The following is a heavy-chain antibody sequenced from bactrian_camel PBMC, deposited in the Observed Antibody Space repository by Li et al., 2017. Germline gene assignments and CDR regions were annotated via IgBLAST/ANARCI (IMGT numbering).Heavy chain of an antibody. Sequence: VQLVESGGGPAQTGGSLTIYCKASEDIINRACMGWFRQAPGEDREGVAAIDRSGSTTYADSVKGRYTVSGDKAKNTLFLHMNSLKPEDTGVYYCAVFRKSPPCDELASRGQGTQVT. V-gene: IGHV3S53*01. CDR2: IDRSGST. CDR1: EDIINRAC. D-gene: IGHD5*01. CDR3: AVFRKSPPCDELAS. J-gene: IGHJ4*01.